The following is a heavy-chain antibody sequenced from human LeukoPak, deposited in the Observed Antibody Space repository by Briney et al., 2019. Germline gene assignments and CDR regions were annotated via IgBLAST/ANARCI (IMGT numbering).Heavy chain of an antibody. V-gene: IGHV1-18*01. CDR3: ARVFYSPDFDL. CDR1: CYTFTSYD. CDR2: ISAYNGNT. Sequence: ASVKVSCKASCYTFTSYDISWVRQAPGQGLEWMGWISAYNGNTNYAQKLQGRVTMTTDTSTSTAYMELRSLRSDDTAVYYCARVFYSPDFDLWGRGTLVTVSS. J-gene: IGHJ2*01. D-gene: IGHD2-21*01.